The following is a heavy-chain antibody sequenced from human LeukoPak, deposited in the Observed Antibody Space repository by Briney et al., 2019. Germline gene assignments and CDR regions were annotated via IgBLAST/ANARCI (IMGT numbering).Heavy chain of an antibody. CDR2: ISAYNGNT. V-gene: IGHV1-18*01. J-gene: IGHJ4*02. CDR1: GYTFTSYG. D-gene: IGHD3-16*01. CDR3: ARVGGTGGITLGGVHDY. Sequence: ASVKVSCKASGYTFTSYGISWVRQAPGQGLEWMGWISAYNGNTNYAQKLQGRVTMTTDTSTSTGNMELRSLRSDDTAVYYCARVGGTGGITLGGVHDYWGQGTLVTVSS.